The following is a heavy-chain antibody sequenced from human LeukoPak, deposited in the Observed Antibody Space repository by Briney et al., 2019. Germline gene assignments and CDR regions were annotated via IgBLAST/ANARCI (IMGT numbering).Heavy chain of an antibody. D-gene: IGHD1-26*01. CDR3: ASVSVWELATHPGGSFDY. CDR2: IYHTGTT. J-gene: IGHJ4*02. Sequence: SETLSLTCTVSGGLISRIEYYWSWIRQSPVKGLEWLGHIYHTGTTLYSPHLNNRLTVSVDSSRNQFSLTLNSVTAADTAVYYCASVSVWELATHPGGSFDYWGRGILVTDSS. V-gene: IGHV4-30-4*01. CDR1: GGLISRIEYY.